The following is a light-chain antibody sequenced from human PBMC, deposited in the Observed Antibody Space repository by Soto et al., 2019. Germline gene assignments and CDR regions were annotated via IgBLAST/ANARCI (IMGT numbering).Light chain of an antibody. Sequence: VLTQSPGTLSLSPGERATLSCRSSQTLSTMFLAWYQQKPGQAPGLHIYGTSTRAAGIPDRFSGSGSGTDFTLTISRLEPEDIAVYYCQHYGSAPYTFGQGTKLEIK. CDR2: GTS. V-gene: IGKV3-20*01. CDR3: QHYGSAPYT. J-gene: IGKJ2*01. CDR1: QTLSTMF.